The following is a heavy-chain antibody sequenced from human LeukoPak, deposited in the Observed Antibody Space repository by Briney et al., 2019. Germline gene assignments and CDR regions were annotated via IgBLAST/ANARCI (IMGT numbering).Heavy chain of an antibody. CDR1: GFTFNSYA. CDR3: TKTTTGYSSGKYPGWPADH. V-gene: IGHV3-23*01. J-gene: IGHJ4*02. D-gene: IGHD3-22*01. CDR2: IFGSGGSA. Sequence: GGSLRLSCTASGFTFNSYAMYWVRQAPRKGLEWVAGIFGSGGSAHYADSVKGWFTISRDNSKNTVYLQMDSLRGEDTALYYCTKTTTGYSSGKYPGWPADHWGQGALVTVSS.